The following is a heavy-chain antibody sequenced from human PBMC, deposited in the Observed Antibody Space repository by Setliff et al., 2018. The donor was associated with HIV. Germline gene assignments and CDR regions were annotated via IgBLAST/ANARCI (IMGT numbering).Heavy chain of an antibody. CDR2: IYYSGST. J-gene: IGHJ6*03. D-gene: IGHD3-3*01. V-gene: IGHV4-39*01. Sequence: PSETLSLTCTVSGGSISSSNYCWGWIRQPPGKGLEWIGSIYYSGSTYYNPPLKSRVTISVDTSKNQFSLKLRSVTAADTAVYYCARHYELETYMDVWGKGTTVTVS. CDR3: ARHYELETYMDV. CDR1: GGSISSSNYC.